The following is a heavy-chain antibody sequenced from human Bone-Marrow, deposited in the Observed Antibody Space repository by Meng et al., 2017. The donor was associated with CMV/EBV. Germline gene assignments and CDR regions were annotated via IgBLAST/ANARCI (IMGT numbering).Heavy chain of an antibody. J-gene: IGHJ5*02. D-gene: IGHD3-3*01. CDR1: FSGYY. V-gene: IGHV4-34*01. Sequence: FSGYYWRWIRQPPGKGLEWIGEINHSGSTNYNPSLKSRVTISVDTSKNQFSLKLSSVTAADTAVYYCARGGNVLRFLEWSKSNWFDPWGQGTLVTVSS. CDR3: ARGGNVLRFLEWSKSNWFDP. CDR2: INHSGST.